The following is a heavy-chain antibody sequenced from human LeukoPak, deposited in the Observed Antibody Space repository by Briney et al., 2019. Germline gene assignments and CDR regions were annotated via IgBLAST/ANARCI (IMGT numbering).Heavy chain of an antibody. V-gene: IGHV1-69*13. CDR2: IIPIFGTA. CDR3: ARGYYYDSSGLELFDY. CDR1: GYTFTSYA. D-gene: IGHD3-22*01. J-gene: IGHJ4*02. Sequence: SVKVSCKASGYTFTSYAISWVRQAPGQGLEWMGGIIPIFGTANYAQKFQGRVTITADESTSTAYMELSSLRSEDTAVYYCARGYYYDSSGLELFDYWGQGTLVTVSS.